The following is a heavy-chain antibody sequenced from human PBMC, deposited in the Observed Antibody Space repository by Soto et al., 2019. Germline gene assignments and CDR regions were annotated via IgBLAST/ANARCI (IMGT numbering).Heavy chain of an antibody. CDR2: ISYDGTNK. CDR3: AKVLPATGIEGGGDAFDI. D-gene: IGHD1-26*01. Sequence: GGSLRLACAASGFTFRSFVMHWIRQAPGKGLEWVALISYDGTNKYYADSVRGRFTISRDNSKNTLYLEMNTLRVEDTAVYYCAKVLPATGIEGGGDAFDIWGQGTMVTVSS. V-gene: IGHV3-30*18. CDR1: GFTFRSFV. J-gene: IGHJ3*02.